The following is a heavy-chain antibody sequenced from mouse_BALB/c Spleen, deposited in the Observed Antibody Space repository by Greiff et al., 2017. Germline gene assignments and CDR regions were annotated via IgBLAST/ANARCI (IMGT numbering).Heavy chain of an antibody. CDR3: ARGGDGAWFAY. D-gene: IGHD2-3*01. Sequence: SGPELVKPGASVKMSCKASGYTFTSYVMHWVKQKPGQGLEWIGYINPYNDGTKYNEKFKGKATLTSDKSSSTAYMELSSLTSEDSAVYYCARGGDGAWFAYWGQGTLVTVSA. CDR2: INPYNDGT. CDR1: GYTFTSYV. J-gene: IGHJ3*01. V-gene: IGHV1-14*01.